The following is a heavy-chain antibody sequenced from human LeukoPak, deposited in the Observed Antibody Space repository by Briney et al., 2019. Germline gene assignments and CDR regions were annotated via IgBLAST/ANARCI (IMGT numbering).Heavy chain of an antibody. Sequence: GGSLRLSCAASGFTFGSYAMYWVRQAPGKGLEWVSGIFGSGGSAHYADSVKGRFTISRDNSKNTLYLQMNSLRAEDTAVYYCARDGPRSRAIDYWGQGTLVTVSS. CDR2: IFGSGGSA. V-gene: IGHV3-23*01. D-gene: IGHD1-26*01. CDR1: GFTFGSYA. CDR3: ARDGPRSRAIDY. J-gene: IGHJ4*02.